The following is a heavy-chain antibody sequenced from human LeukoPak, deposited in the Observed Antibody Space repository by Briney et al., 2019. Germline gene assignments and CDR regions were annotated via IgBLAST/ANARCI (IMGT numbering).Heavy chain of an antibody. CDR2: VNPIFATT. V-gene: IGHV1-69*01. CDR1: GGSFSNFV. CDR3: AKERNAYSYDSSGYFHDAIDV. J-gene: IGHJ3*01. Sequence: ASVKVSCTASGGSFSNFVISWVRQAPAQGREWVGAVNPIFATTENAQRFQARVTITVDASTSKAYMELSSLRSGDTAVYYCAKERNAYSYDSSGYFHDAIDVWGQGTMVTVSS. D-gene: IGHD3-22*01.